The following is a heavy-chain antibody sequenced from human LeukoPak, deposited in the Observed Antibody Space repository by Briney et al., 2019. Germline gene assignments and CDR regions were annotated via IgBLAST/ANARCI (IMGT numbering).Heavy chain of an antibody. J-gene: IGHJ6*03. V-gene: IGHV4-59*01. CDR1: GGSISSYY. D-gene: IGHD3-3*01. CDR3: ARGLALDFWRGYYTGIDAYYMDV. CDR2: IYYSGST. Sequence: SQTLSLTCTVSGGSISSYYWSWIRQPPGKGLEWIGYIYYSGSTNYNPSLKSRVTISVDTSKNQFSLKLSSVTAADTAVYYCARGLALDFWRGYYTGIDAYYMDVWGKGTTVTVSS.